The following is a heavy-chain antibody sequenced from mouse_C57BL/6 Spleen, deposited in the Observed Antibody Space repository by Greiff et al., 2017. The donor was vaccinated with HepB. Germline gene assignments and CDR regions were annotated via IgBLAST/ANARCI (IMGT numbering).Heavy chain of an antibody. J-gene: IGHJ3*01. CDR3: AKPNDGCYPFAY. CDR1: GFSLTSYG. Sequence: QVLLQLSGPGLVAPSQSLSITCTVLGFSLTSYGVSLVRQPPGKGLVRLGVIWGDGSTNYHSALISRLIISKENSKSQVFLKLNSLQTDDTATYYCAKPNDGCYPFAYWGQGTLVTVS. CDR2: IWGDGST. V-gene: IGHV2-3*01. D-gene: IGHD2-3*01.